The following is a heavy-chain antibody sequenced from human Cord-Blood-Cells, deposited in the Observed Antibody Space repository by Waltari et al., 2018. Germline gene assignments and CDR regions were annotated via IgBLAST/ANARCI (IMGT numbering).Heavy chain of an antibody. V-gene: IGHV1-2*02. CDR3: ARTLLMYYDILTGYYDY. CDR1: GYTFPGYY. D-gene: IGHD3-9*01. CDR2: NNPNSGGT. J-gene: IGHJ4*02. Sequence: QVQLVQSGAEVKKPGASVTVSCKASGYTFPGYYMHWVRQAPGQGLEWMGWNNPNSGGTNYAQKFQGRVTMTRDTSISTAYMELSRLRSDDTAVYYCARTLLMYYDILTGYYDYWGQGTLVTVSS.